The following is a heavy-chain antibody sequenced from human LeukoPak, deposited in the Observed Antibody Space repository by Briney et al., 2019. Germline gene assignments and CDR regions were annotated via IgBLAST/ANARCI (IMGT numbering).Heavy chain of an antibody. J-gene: IGHJ4*02. CDR2: INWNSGSI. V-gene: IGHV3-9*01. CDR1: GFTFDDYA. D-gene: IGHD3-22*01. CDR3: ARAPPRDSSGYYYANY. Sequence: GGSLRLSCAASGFTFDDYAMHWVRQAPGKGLEWVSGINWNSGSIDYADSVKGRFTISRDNAKNSLYLQMNSLRAEDTAVYYCARAPPRDSSGYYYANYWGQGTLVTVSS.